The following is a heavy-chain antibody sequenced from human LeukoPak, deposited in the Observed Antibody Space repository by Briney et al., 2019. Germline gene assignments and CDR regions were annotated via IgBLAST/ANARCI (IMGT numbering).Heavy chain of an antibody. J-gene: IGHJ3*01. D-gene: IGHD3-3*01. CDR1: GYSFTGYY. CDR3: TRETGANYDPGAFDV. V-gene: IGHV1-2*02. CDR2: INPKSGGT. Sequence: ASVKVSCKASGYSFTGYYIHWVRQAPGQGLEWMGWINPKSGGTDSAEKFGGRVTMNRDTSVRTSYLEVRRLKSDDTAVYYCTRETGANYDPGAFDVWGQGTMVTVSS.